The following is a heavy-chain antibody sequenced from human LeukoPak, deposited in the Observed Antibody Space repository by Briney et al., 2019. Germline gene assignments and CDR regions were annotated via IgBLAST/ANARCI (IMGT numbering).Heavy chain of an antibody. V-gene: IGHV4-30-2*01. J-gene: IGHJ5*02. CDR1: GGSITRGFSS. CDR2: IYHSGRP. CDR3: ARGCGDSPEGLDP. Sequence: PSETLSLTCAVSGGSITRGFSSWNWIRQPPGKGLEWIGYIYHSGRPYYNPSLKSRVSMSVDKSKNHFSLILTSVTAADTAMYYCARGCGDSPEGLDPWGQGTLVIVSS. D-gene: IGHD4-17*01.